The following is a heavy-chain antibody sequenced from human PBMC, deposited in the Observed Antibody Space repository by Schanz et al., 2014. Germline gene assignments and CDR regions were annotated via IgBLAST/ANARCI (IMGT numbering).Heavy chain of an antibody. CDR1: GFTFSNHG. Sequence: QVQLVESGGGVVQPGRSLRLSCAASGFTFSNHGMHWVRQSPGKGLEWVALIWYDGSNEYYADSVKGRFTISRDNPKKTLYLQMDSLKTEDTAVYYCARRNFYDKSAAFDYWGQGSLVTVSS. CDR2: IWYDGSNE. D-gene: IGHD3-9*01. V-gene: IGHV3-33*01. CDR3: ARRNFYDKSAAFDY. J-gene: IGHJ4*02.